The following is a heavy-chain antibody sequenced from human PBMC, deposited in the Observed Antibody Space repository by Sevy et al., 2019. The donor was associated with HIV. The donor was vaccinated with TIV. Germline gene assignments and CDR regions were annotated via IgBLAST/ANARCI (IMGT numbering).Heavy chain of an antibody. D-gene: IGHD3-16*02. CDR1: GFTFSSYA. CDR3: AKGKKLMITFGGVIVS. CDR2: ISGSGGST. J-gene: IGHJ4*02. V-gene: IGHV3-23*01. Sequence: GRSLRLSCAASGFTFSSYAMSWVRQAPGKGLEWVSAISGSGGSTYYADSVKGRFTISRDNSKNTLYLQMNSLRAEDTAVYYCAKGKKLMITFGGVIVSWGQGTLVTVSS.